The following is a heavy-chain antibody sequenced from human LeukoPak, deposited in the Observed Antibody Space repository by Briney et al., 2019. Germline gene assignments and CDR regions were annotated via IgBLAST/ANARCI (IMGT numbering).Heavy chain of an antibody. CDR2: IYYSGST. CDR3: ASHLSSGSLDY. V-gene: IGHV4-59*01. D-gene: IGHD1-26*01. J-gene: IGHJ4*02. CDR1: GGSISSYY. Sequence: PSETLSLTCTVSGGSISSYYWSWIRQPPGKGLEWIGYIYYSGSTNYNPSLKSRVTISVDTSKNQFSLKLSSVTTADTAVYYCASHLSSGSLDYWGQGTLVTVSS.